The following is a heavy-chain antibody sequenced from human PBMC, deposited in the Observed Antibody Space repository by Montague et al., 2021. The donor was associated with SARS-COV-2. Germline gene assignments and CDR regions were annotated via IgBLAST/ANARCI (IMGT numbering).Heavy chain of an antibody. CDR1: GGSISSYY. Sequence: SETLSLTCTVSGGSISSYYWSWIRQPPGKGLEWIGYIYYSGSTNYNPSLKSRVTISVDTSKNQFSLKLSSVTAADTAVYYCARDSRTGFDWLFPDSGSYYYYMDVWGKGTTVTLSS. V-gene: IGHV4-59*01. J-gene: IGHJ6*03. CDR3: ARDSRTGFDWLFPDSGSYYYYMDV. D-gene: IGHD3-9*01. CDR2: IYYSGST.